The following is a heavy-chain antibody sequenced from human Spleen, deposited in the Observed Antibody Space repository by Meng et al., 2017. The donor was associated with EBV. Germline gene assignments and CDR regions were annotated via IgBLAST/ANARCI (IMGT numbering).Heavy chain of an antibody. V-gene: IGHV4-4*02. J-gene: IGHJ4*02. Sequence: QMWGPGPGLGKPSGALSLACAVSGDSSSSGKWWSWVRQPPGKGLEWIGEIYHSGSTNYNPSLTSRVTILVDKSENQFSLKLSSVTAADTAVYYCASRYCPTTSCRQDWGQGTLVTVSS. CDR2: IYHSGST. D-gene: IGHD2-2*01. CDR3: ASRYCPTTSCRQD. CDR1: GDSSSSGKW.